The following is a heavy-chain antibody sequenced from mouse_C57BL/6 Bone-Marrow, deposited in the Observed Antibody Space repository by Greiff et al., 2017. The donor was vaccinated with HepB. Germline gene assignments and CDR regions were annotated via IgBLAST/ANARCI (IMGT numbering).Heavy chain of an antibody. CDR1: GYTFTSYW. Sequence: QVQLKQPGAELVKPGASVTLSCKASGYTFTSYWMHWVKQRPGQGLEWIGMIHPNSGSTNYNEKFKSKATLTVDKSSSTAYMQLSSLTSEDSAVYYCARGGDSSGYVDYWGQGTTLTVSS. D-gene: IGHD3-2*02. CDR3: ARGGDSSGYVDY. V-gene: IGHV1-64*01. J-gene: IGHJ2*01. CDR2: IHPNSGST.